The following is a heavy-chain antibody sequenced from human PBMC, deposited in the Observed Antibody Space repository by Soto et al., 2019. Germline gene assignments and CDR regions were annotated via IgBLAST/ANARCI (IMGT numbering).Heavy chain of an antibody. Sequence: QVQLVESGGGVVQPGRSLRLSCAASGFTFDKFGMHWVRQAPGKGLEWVAVMSFDGSNRYYVDSVKGRFTISRDNSKNTAYLQMNSMRTEDTAVYYCAKAVHSSGYYSYFDSWGQGTLVTVSS. CDR3: AKAVHSSGYYSYFDS. D-gene: IGHD3-22*01. V-gene: IGHV3-30*18. J-gene: IGHJ4*02. CDR1: GFTFDKFG. CDR2: MSFDGSNR.